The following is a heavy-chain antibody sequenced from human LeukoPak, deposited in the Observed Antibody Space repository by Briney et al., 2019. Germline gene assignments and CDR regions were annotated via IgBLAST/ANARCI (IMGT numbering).Heavy chain of an antibody. CDR1: GGSISSYY. J-gene: IGHJ6*02. CDR2: IYTSGST. V-gene: IGHV4-4*07. D-gene: IGHD2-8*02. Sequence: SETLSLTCTVSGGSISSYYWSWIRQPAGKGLEGIGRIYTSGSTNYNPSLKSRVTMSVDTSKNQFSLKLSSVTAADTAVYYCAGSGDYYYYGMDVWGQGTTVTVSS. CDR3: AGSGDYYYYGMDV.